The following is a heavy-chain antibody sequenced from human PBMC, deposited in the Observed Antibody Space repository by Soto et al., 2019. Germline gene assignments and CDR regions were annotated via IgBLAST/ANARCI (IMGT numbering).Heavy chain of an antibody. CDR3: ARGSIVAAEYGMDV. Sequence: GGSLRLSCAASGFSFSTDGMHWVRQSPGKGLEWVAVIWHDGSKTYYADSVKGRLIISRDNSKNTLYVQINSLRAEDRGVYFCARGSIVAAEYGMDVWGQGTTVTVSS. CDR1: GFSFSTDG. CDR2: IWHDGSKT. D-gene: IGHD6-13*01. V-gene: IGHV3-33*01. J-gene: IGHJ6*02.